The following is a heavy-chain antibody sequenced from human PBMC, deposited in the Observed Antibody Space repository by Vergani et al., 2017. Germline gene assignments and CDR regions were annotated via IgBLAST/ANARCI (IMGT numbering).Heavy chain of an antibody. CDR1: GFTVSSNY. V-gene: IGHV3-66*01. D-gene: IGHD2-2*01. Sequence: EVQVVETGGGLVQPGGSLRLSCAASGFTVSSNYMSWVRQAPGKGLEWVSVIYSGGSTYYAASVKGRFIISRDNSKNTLYLQMNSLRAEDTAVYYCASSKDPGTLDYWGQGTLVTVSS. CDR2: IYSGGST. CDR3: ASSKDPGTLDY. J-gene: IGHJ4*02.